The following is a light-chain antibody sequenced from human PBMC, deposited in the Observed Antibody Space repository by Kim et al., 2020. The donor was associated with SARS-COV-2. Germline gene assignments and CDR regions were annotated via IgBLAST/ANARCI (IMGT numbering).Light chain of an antibody. J-gene: IGLJ2*01. CDR2: QDS. CDR1: KLGDKY. Sequence: SYELTQPPSVSVSPGQTASITCSGDKLGDKYACCYQQKPGQSPVLVISQDSKRPSGLPERFSGSNSWNTATLTISRTQAMDEADYYCLAWDSSPVVFCGG. CDR3: LAWDSSPVV. V-gene: IGLV3-1*01.